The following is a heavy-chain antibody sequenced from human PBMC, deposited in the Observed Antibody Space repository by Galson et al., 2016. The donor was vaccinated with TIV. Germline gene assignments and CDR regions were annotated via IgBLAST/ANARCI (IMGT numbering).Heavy chain of an antibody. CDR3: ARDGFDY. CDR2: LSYNERDN. J-gene: IGHJ4*02. V-gene: IGHV3-30*04. CDR1: GFTFNSHA. Sequence: SLRLSCAASGFTFNSHAMHWVRQTPGKGLEWVAVLSYNERDNYYADSVKGRFTISRDNSKNTLYLQMNTLRPEDTAMYYCARDGFDYWGQGTLVTVSS.